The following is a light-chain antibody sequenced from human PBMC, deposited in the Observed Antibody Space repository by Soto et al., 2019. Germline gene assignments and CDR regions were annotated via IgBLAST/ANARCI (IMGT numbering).Light chain of an antibody. CDR3: QQYGSSPPFT. V-gene: IGKV3-20*01. CDR1: QSVSSNF. Sequence: EIVLTQSPGTLSLSPGERATLSCRASQSVSSNFLAWYQQKPGQAPRLLMYGASSRATGIPDRFSGSESETEFTLTISRLEPEDFAVYYCQQYGSSPPFTFGPGTKVDIK. J-gene: IGKJ3*01. CDR2: GAS.